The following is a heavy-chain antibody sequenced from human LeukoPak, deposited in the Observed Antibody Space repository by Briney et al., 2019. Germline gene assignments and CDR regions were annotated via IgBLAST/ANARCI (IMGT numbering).Heavy chain of an antibody. CDR3: AKVVPRYSDYYYGMDV. Sequence: PGGSLRLSCAASGFTFDDYAMHWVRQAPGKGLEWVSGISWNSGSIGYADSVKGRFTISRDNAKNYLYLQMNSLRAEDTALYYCAKVVPRYSDYYYGMDVWGQGTTVTVSS. CDR1: GFTFDDYA. CDR2: ISWNSGSI. D-gene: IGHD2-15*01. V-gene: IGHV3-9*01. J-gene: IGHJ6*02.